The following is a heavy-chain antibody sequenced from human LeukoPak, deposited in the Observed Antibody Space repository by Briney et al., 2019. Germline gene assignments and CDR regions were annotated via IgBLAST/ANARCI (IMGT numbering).Heavy chain of an antibody. Sequence: GGSLRLSCAASGFTFSGYTMNWVRQAPGKGLEWVSSINSRGDDIYYADSMKGRFTVSRDNAKKSLYLQMNSLRAEDTAVYYCARVGIPAAGKGWFDPWARGPWSPSLQ. CDR1: GFTFSGYT. CDR2: INSRGDDI. D-gene: IGHD6-13*01. J-gene: IGHJ5*02. CDR3: ARVGIPAAGKGWFDP. V-gene: IGHV3-21*01.